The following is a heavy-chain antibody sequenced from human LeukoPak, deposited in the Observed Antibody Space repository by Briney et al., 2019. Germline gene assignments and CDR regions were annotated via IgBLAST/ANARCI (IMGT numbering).Heavy chain of an antibody. Sequence: GGSLRLSCAASGFTFSSYWMSWVRQAPGKGLEWVANIKQDGSEKYYADSVKVRFTISRDNARNSLYLQMNSLRVEDTAVYYCARDPGSYTSYWGQGTLVTVSS. CDR3: ARDPGSYTSY. D-gene: IGHD1-26*01. V-gene: IGHV3-7*01. CDR2: IKQDGSEK. CDR1: GFTFSSYW. J-gene: IGHJ4*02.